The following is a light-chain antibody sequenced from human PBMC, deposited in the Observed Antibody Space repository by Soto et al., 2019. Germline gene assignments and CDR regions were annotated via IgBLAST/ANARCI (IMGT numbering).Light chain of an antibody. CDR3: QSYDSSLSGSV. Sequence: QSVLTQPPSVSGAPGQRVTISCTGRRSNIGAGYDVHWYQQLPGTAPKLIIYGNSNRPSGVPDRFSGSKSGTSASLAITGLQAEDEADYYCQSYDSSLSGSVFGGGTKVTVL. V-gene: IGLV1-40*01. J-gene: IGLJ3*02. CDR1: RSNIGAGYD. CDR2: GNS.